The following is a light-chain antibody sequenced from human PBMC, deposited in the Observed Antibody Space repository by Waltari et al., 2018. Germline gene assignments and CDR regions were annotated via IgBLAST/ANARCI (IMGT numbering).Light chain of an antibody. CDR2: DVS. J-gene: IGLJ2*01. CDR1: SSDVGDFNS. Sequence: QSALTQPASVSASPGESITISCTATSSDVGDFNSVSWYQQNPGKAPKFMIYDVSNRPSGVSHLFSGSKSGNTASLTISGLQAEDEAVYYCSSFTTSSTLLFGGGTKLTVL. CDR3: SSFTTSSTLL. V-gene: IGLV2-14*03.